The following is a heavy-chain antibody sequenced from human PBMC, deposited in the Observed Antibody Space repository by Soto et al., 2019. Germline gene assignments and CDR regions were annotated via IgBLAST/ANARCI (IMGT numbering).Heavy chain of an antibody. D-gene: IGHD2-2*02. CDR3: ARGFSDIVVVPAAIFRGGYYYYYMDV. CDR1: GFTFSSYW. Sequence: GGSLRLSCAASGFTFSSYWMSWVRQAPGKGLEWVANIKQDGSEKYYVDSVKGRFTISRDNAKNSLYLQMNSLRAEDTAVYYCARGFSDIVVVPAAIFRGGYYYYYMDVWGKGTTVTVSS. CDR2: IKQDGSEK. J-gene: IGHJ6*03. V-gene: IGHV3-7*01.